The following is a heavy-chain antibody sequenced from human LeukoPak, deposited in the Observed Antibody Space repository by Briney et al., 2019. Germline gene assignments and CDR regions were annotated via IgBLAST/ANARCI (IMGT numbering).Heavy chain of an antibody. Sequence: ASVKASCKASGYTFTSYGISWVRQAPGQGLEWMGWISAYNGNTNYAQKLQGRVTMTTDTSTSTAYMELRSLRSDDTAVYYCARDGYYYGSGSYPYGMDVWGQGTTVTVSS. CDR3: ARDGYYYGSGSYPYGMDV. CDR1: GYTFTSYG. CDR2: ISAYNGNT. D-gene: IGHD3-10*01. V-gene: IGHV1-18*01. J-gene: IGHJ6*02.